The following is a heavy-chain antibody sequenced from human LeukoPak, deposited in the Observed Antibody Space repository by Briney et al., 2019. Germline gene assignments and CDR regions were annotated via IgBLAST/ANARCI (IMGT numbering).Heavy chain of an antibody. CDR2: IYTSGST. CDR3: ARGLITMIVAPFDI. CDR1: GGSISSYY. V-gene: IGHV4-4*07. J-gene: IGHJ3*02. Sequence: PSETLSLTCTVSGGSISSYYWSWIRQPAGKGLEWIGRIYTSGSTNYNPSLKSRVTMSVDTSKNQFSLKLSSVTAADTAVYYCARGLITMIVAPFDIWGQGTMVTVSS. D-gene: IGHD3-22*01.